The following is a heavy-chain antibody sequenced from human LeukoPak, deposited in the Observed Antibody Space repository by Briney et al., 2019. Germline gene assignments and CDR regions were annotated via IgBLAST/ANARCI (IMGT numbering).Heavy chain of an antibody. D-gene: IGHD4-17*01. CDR1: GFTFSSYG. CDR2: IWYDGSNK. Sequence: GGSLRLSCAASGFTFSSYGMHWVRQAPGKGLEGVAVIWYDGSNKNYVDPVKGGFTISRDNSKNTLYLQMNSLRAEDTAVYYCARDLYGDYYFDYWVQGTLVTVSS. CDR3: ARDLYGDYYFDY. J-gene: IGHJ4*02. V-gene: IGHV3-33*01.